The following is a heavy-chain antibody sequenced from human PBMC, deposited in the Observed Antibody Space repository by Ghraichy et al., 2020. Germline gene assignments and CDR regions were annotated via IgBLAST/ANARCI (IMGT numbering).Heavy chain of an antibody. J-gene: IGHJ6*03. CDR3: ARHLRYFASASCFYMDV. Sequence: PETLSLTCTVSGGSIRNNNYYWGWIRQPPEKGLEWVATMYYSGSTFYNPSLESRVTMSVDTSRNQFSLKLSSLTAADTAIYYCARHLRYFASASCFYMDVWGKGTTVTVSS. V-gene: IGHV4-39*01. CDR2: MYYSGST. CDR1: GGSIRNNNYY. D-gene: IGHD2-2*01.